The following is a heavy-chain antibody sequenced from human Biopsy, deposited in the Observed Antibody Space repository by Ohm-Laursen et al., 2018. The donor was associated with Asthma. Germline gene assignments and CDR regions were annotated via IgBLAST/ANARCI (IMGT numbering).Heavy chain of an antibody. CDR3: ARGWNCGGDCYSLDS. CDR2: TYRNGDT. Sequence: TLSLTWAVSGDSIDSGDYSWTWIRQSPGVGLEWIGYTYRNGDTYYNPTLKNRVTISIDRSKNQFSLRLRSVTAADTAVYYCARGWNCGGDCYSLDSWGQGTLVTVSS. V-gene: IGHV4-30-2*06. D-gene: IGHD2-21*02. CDR1: GDSIDSGDYS. J-gene: IGHJ4*02.